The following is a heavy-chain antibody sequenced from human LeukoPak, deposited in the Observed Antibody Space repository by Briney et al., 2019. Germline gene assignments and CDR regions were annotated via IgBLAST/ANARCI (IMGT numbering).Heavy chain of an antibody. CDR2: IYYSGST. V-gene: IGHV4-39*01. D-gene: IGHD3-10*01. CDR3: ARHLSPYYGSGSYYSSYYYGMDV. Sequence: PSETLSLTCTVSGGSISSSSYYWGWIRQPPGKGLEWIGSIYYSGSTYYNPSLKSRVTISVDTSKNQFSLKLSSVTAADTAVYYCARHLSPYYGSGSYYSSYYYGMDVWGQGTTVTVSS. J-gene: IGHJ6*02. CDR1: GGSISSSSYY.